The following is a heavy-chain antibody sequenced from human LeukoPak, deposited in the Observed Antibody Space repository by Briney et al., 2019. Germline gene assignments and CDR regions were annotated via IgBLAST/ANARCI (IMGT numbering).Heavy chain of an antibody. V-gene: IGHV1-18*01. CDR3: ARDTVPAATTNGFDP. J-gene: IGHJ5*02. CDR2: ISAYNGNT. Sequence: ASVKLSCTASGYTFTSYGISWVRQAPGQGLEWMGWISAYNGNTNYAQKFQGRVTITADESTSTAYMELSSLRSEDTAVYYCARDTVPAATTNGFDPWGQGTLVTVSS. CDR1: GYTFTSYG. D-gene: IGHD2-2*01.